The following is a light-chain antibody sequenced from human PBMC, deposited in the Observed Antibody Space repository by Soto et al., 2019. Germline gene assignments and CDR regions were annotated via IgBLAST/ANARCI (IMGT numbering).Light chain of an antibody. J-gene: IGKJ2*01. CDR2: GAS. CDR3: QQYNYWPPVTT. Sequence: EIVLTQSPATLSVSPGERASLSCRASQSVSSNLGWYQQKPGQAPRLLIYGASTRATGVPARFRGSGSGTEFTLTISSLESEDFAVYYCQQYNYWPPVTTFGQGTKLEIK. CDR1: QSVSSN. V-gene: IGKV3-15*01.